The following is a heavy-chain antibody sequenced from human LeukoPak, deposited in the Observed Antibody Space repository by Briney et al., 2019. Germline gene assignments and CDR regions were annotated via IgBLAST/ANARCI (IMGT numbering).Heavy chain of an antibody. CDR1: GFTFRKDA. CDR2: ISSNGGST. Sequence: PGGSLRLSCAASGFTFRKDAMHWVRQAPGKGLEYVSAISSNGGSTSYANSVKGRFTISRDNSKNTLYLQMGSLRAEDLAVYYCGREGGSTDAFDIWGQGTMVTVSS. CDR3: GREGGSTDAFDI. V-gene: IGHV3-64*01. J-gene: IGHJ3*02. D-gene: IGHD2-15*01.